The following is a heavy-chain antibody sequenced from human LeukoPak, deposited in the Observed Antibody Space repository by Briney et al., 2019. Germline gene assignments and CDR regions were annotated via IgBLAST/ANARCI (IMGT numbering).Heavy chain of an antibody. CDR2: INAGNGNT. J-gene: IGHJ3*02. CDR3: ARERYDSSGYYYGGAFDI. D-gene: IGHD3-22*01. Sequence: ASVKVSCKASGYTFTSYAMHWVRQAPGQRLEWMGWINAGNGNTKYSQEFQGRVTITRDTSASTAYMELSSLRSEDMAVYYCARERYDSSGYYYGGAFDIWGQGTMVTVSS. CDR1: GYTFTSYA. V-gene: IGHV1-3*03.